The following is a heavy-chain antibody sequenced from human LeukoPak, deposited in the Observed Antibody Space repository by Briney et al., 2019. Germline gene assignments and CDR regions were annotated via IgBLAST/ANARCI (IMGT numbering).Heavy chain of an antibody. V-gene: IGHV3-11*01. J-gene: IGHJ3*02. CDR2: ISSSGSTI. CDR3: ARGRGSYYYDSSGYPADAFDI. D-gene: IGHD3-22*01. CDR1: GFTFSDCY. Sequence: GGSLRLSCAASGFTFSDCYMSWIRQAPGKGLEWVSYISSSGSTIYYADSVKGRFTISRDNAKNSLYLQMNSLRAEDTAVYYCARGRGSYYYDSSGYPADAFDIWGQGTMVTVSS.